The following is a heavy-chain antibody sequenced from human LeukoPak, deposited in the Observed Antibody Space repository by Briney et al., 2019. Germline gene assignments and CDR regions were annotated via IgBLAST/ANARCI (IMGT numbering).Heavy chain of an antibody. V-gene: IGHV4-34*01. CDR1: GGSFSGYY. J-gene: IGHJ3*02. CDR2: INHSGST. Sequence: SETLSLTCAVYGGSFSGYYWSWIRQPPGKGLEWIGEINHSGSTNYNPSLKSRVTISVDTSKNQFSLKLSSVTAADTAVYYCARGPFLLGAFYILGQGTMVTVSS. CDR3: ARGPFLLGAFYI. D-gene: IGHD3-3*01.